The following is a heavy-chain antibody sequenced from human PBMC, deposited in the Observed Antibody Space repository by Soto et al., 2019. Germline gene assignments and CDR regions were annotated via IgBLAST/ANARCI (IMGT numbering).Heavy chain of an antibody. CDR2: IYSGGST. J-gene: IGHJ4*02. V-gene: IGHV3-66*01. D-gene: IGHD2-15*01. CDR3: ARGRGYCGGNNCYRDY. CDR1: GFTVSSNY. Sequence: PGGSLRLSCAASGFTVSSNYMSWVRQAPGKGLEWVSVIYSGGSTYYADSVKGRFTISRDNSKNTLYLQMNSLRAEDTAVYYCARGRGYCGGNNCYRDYWGQGALVTVSS.